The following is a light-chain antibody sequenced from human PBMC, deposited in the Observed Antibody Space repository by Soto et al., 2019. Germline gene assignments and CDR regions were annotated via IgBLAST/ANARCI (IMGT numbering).Light chain of an antibody. CDR2: EGS. Sequence: QSALTQPASVSGSPGQSITISCTGTSSDVGSYNLVSWYQQHPGKAPKLMIYEGSKRPSGVSNRFSGSKSGNTASLTISGLQAEDEAEYYCCSYAGSSTFPVFGGGTKLTVL. CDR1: SSDVGSYNL. V-gene: IGLV2-23*03. CDR3: CSYAGSSTFPV. J-gene: IGLJ2*01.